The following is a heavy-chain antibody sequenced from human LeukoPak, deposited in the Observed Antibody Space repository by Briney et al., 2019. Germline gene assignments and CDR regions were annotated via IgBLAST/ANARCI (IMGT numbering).Heavy chain of an antibody. V-gene: IGHV3-7*01. CDR3: ARDKIEGPTKLDY. CDR2: IKQDESEK. J-gene: IGHJ4*02. D-gene: IGHD1-1*01. CDR1: GFTFSSYW. Sequence: GGSLRLSCAASGFTFSSYWMSWVRQAPGKGLDWAANIKQDESEKYYVDSLKGRFTISRDNAKNSLYLQMNSLRAEDTAVYYCARDKIEGPTKLDYWGQGILVTVSS.